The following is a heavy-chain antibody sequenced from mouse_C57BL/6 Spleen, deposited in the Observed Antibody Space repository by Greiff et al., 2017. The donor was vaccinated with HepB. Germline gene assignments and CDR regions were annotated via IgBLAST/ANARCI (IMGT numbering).Heavy chain of an antibody. Sequence: EVHLVESGGGLVKPGGSLKLSCAASGFTFSDYGMHWVRQAPEKGLEWVAYISSGSSTIYYADTVKGRFTISRDNAKNTLFLQMTSLRSEDTAMYYWARGTPKSAMDYWGQGTSVTVSS. CDR1: GFTFSDYG. D-gene: IGHD3-3*01. CDR2: ISSGSSTI. J-gene: IGHJ4*01. CDR3: ARGTPKSAMDY. V-gene: IGHV5-17*01.